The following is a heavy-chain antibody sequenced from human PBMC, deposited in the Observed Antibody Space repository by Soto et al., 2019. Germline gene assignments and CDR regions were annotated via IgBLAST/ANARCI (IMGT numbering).Heavy chain of an antibody. CDR3: ARDSPAATVTTYWYFDL. J-gene: IGHJ2*01. V-gene: IGHV1-69*04. CDR1: GGTFSSYT. Sequence: SVKVSCKASGGTFSSYTISWVRQAPGQGLEWVGRIIPILGIANYAQKFQGRVTITADKSTSTAYMELSSLRSEDTAVYYCARDSPAATVTTYWYFDLWGRGTLVTVSS. CDR2: IIPILGIA. D-gene: IGHD4-4*01.